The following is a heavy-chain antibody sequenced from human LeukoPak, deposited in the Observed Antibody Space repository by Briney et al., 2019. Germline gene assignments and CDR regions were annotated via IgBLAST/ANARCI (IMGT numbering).Heavy chain of an antibody. CDR2: ISAGSTI. D-gene: IGHD5-12*01. Sequence: GGSLRLSCAASGFNFGIYSLNWVRQAPGKGLEWLSYISAGSTIYYADTVKGRFTISRDNANNLLYLQMNSLRAEDTAVYYCARDLFGTYDSDYWGQGILVTVSS. J-gene: IGHJ4*02. CDR3: ARDLFGTYDSDY. V-gene: IGHV3-48*01. CDR1: GFNFGIYS.